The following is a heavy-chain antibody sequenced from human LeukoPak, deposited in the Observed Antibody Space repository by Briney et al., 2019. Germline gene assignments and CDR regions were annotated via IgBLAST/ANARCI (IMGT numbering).Heavy chain of an antibody. CDR1: GFTFSSYS. V-gene: IGHV3-21*04. Sequence: TGGSLRLSCAASGFTFSSYSMNWVRQAPGKGLEWVSSISSSSSYIYYADSVKGRFTISRDNAKNSLYLQMNSLRAEDTAVYYCAREFTTMTQDAFDIWGQGTMVTVSS. CDR3: AREFTTMTQDAFDI. D-gene: IGHD3-22*01. CDR2: ISSSSSYI. J-gene: IGHJ3*02.